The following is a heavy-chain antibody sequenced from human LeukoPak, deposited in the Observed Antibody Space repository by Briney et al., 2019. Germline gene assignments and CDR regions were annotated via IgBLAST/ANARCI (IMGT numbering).Heavy chain of an antibody. J-gene: IGHJ4*02. CDR1: GGSITSYY. V-gene: IGHV4-4*07. CDR2: IHTSGIT. CDR3: ARDRYYYDTSGYYYILDY. Sequence: SETLSLTCTVSGGSITSYYWSWIRQPAGKGLEWIGRIHTSGITNYNPSLKSRVIMSGDTSKNEFSLKLSSVTAADTAVYYCARDRYYYDTSGYYYILDYWGQGTLVTVSS. D-gene: IGHD3-22*01.